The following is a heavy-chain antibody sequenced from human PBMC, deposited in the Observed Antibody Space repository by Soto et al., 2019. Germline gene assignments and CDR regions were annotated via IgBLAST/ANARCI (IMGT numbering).Heavy chain of an antibody. D-gene: IGHD6-19*01. CDR1: GFTFSSSP. V-gene: IGHV3-23*01. Sequence: EVQLLESGGGLEQPGGSLRLSCAASGFTFSSSPMSWVRQAPGKGLEWVSSISTSGGSTYYADSVKGRFTISRDNSKNTLYLQMTSLRAEDTALYYCGNIAVSGFWYFDLWGRGTQVTVSS. CDR3: GNIAVSGFWYFDL. CDR2: ISTSGGST. J-gene: IGHJ2*01.